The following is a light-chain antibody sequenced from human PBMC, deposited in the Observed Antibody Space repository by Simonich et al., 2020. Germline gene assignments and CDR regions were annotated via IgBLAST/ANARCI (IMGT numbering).Light chain of an antibody. J-gene: IGLJ3*02. CDR2: EEN. V-gene: IGLV6-57*03. CDR3: QSYDSSNRV. Sequence: NFMLTQPHSVSESPGKTVTISCTRSSGSIASHWVQWYQQRPGSAPTTVIYEENQMPSGGPDRVSGSIDSSSNSASLTIAGRKTEDEADYYCQSYDSSNRVFGGGTKLTVL. CDR1: SGSIASHW.